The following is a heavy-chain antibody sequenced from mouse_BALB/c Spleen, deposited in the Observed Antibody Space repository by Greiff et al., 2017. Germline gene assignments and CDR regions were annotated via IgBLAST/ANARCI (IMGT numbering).Heavy chain of an antibody. V-gene: IGHV14-4*02. CDR2: IDPENGDT. CDR1: GFNIKDYY. D-gene: IGHD2-4*01. J-gene: IGHJ4*01. Sequence: EVQLQESGAELVRSGASVKLSCTASGFNIKDYYMHWVKQRPEQGLEWIGWIDPENGDTEYAPKFQGKATMTADTSSSTAFMHLNSLTSEDSAVYYCARSYDSSYYAMDYWGQGTSVTVSS. CDR3: ARSYDSSYYAMDY.